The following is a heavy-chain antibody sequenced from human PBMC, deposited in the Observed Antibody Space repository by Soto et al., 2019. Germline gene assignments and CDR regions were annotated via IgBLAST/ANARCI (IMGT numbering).Heavy chain of an antibody. Sequence: EVQVVESGGGLVQPGGSLRLSCAASGFTFSSYAMHWVRQAPGKGLEYVSVITSNGNYTDYVSSVKGRFTISRDNSKNTLYLQMGSLRAEDMAVYYCARRIPFGYGMDVWGQGTTVTVSS. CDR1: GFTFSSYA. CDR2: ITSNGNYT. J-gene: IGHJ6*02. CDR3: ARRIPFGYGMDV. D-gene: IGHD2-21*01. V-gene: IGHV3-64*01.